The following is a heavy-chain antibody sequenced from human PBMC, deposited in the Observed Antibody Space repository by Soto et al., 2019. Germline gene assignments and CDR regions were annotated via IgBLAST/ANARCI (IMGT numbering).Heavy chain of an antibody. V-gene: IGHV3-30*18. D-gene: IGHD6-19*01. Sequence: SGGSLRLSCAASGFTFSSYGMHWVRQAPGKGLEWVAVISYDGSNKYYAESVKGRFTISRDNSNNTLYLQMNSLRAEDTALYYCAKNKGSSGWFNDAFDIWGQGTMVTVSS. CDR3: AKNKGSSGWFNDAFDI. J-gene: IGHJ3*02. CDR1: GFTFSSYG. CDR2: ISYDGSNK.